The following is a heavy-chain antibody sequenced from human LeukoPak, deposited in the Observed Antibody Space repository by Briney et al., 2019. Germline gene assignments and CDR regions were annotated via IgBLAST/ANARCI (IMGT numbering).Heavy chain of an antibody. V-gene: IGHV4-4*07. CDR2: ISSSGST. CDR1: GGSISGYS. Sequence: SSETLSLTCTVSGGSISGYSWSWIRQPDGEGLEWIGRISSSGSTNYSPSLKSRVTMSVDTSKNRFSLELSSVTAADTAVYYCAGWGSQYYYFYIDVWGKGTTVTVSS. D-gene: IGHD7-27*01. CDR3: AGWGSQYYYFYIDV. J-gene: IGHJ6*03.